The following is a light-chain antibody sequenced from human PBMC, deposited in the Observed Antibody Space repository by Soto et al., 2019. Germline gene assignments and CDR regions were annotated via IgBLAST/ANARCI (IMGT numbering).Light chain of an antibody. J-gene: IGLJ1*01. CDR3: SSYTSSSNPYV. CDR1: SSDVGGYNY. Sequence: SALTQPASVSGSPGQSITISCTGTSSDVGGYNYVSWYQQHPVKAPKLMIYDVTNRPSGVSDRFSGSKSGNTASLTISGLQAEDEADYYCSSYTSSSNPYVFGTGTKVTVL. V-gene: IGLV2-14*01. CDR2: DVT.